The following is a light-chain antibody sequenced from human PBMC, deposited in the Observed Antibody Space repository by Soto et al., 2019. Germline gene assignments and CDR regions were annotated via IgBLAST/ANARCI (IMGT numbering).Light chain of an antibody. V-gene: IGLV2-14*03. CDR1: SSDVGGYNF. J-gene: IGLJ1*01. Sequence: QSALTQPAAVFGSPGQSITFSCTGTSSDVGGYNFVSWYQQHPGKAPKLMIYEVSSRPSGVSNRFSGSKSGNTASLTISGLQPDDEADYYCCLYATTTTVVFGPGTQGAV. CDR3: CLYATTTTVV. CDR2: EVS.